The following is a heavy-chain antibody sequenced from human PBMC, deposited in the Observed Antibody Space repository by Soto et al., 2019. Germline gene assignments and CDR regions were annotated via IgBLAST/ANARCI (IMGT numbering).Heavy chain of an antibody. Sequence: VQLLESGGGLAQPGGSLRLSCAASGFTFSSYTMAWVRQAPGRGPEWVAGVSQDGREHYSDSVKGRFSISSDNSRDTVYLQMINLRGEDTAVYYYAKDRRPDGVWDFDYWGQGTLVTVSS. V-gene: IGHV3-23*01. J-gene: IGHJ4*02. CDR1: GFTFSSYT. CDR3: AKDRRPDGVWDFDY. D-gene: IGHD4-17*01. CDR2: VSQDGRE.